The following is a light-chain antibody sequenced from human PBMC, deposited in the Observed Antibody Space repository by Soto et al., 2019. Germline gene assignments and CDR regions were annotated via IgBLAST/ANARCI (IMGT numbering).Light chain of an antibody. V-gene: IGKV3-15*01. Sequence: EIVMTQSPETLSVSPGERATLSCRASQSVSSSLAWYQQKPGQAPRLLIYGASTRATGIPARFSGSGSGTEFPLTISSQQSEDFADQYCQQYNNWPPITFGQGTRLESK. J-gene: IGKJ5*01. CDR1: QSVSSS. CDR2: GAS. CDR3: QQYNNWPPIT.